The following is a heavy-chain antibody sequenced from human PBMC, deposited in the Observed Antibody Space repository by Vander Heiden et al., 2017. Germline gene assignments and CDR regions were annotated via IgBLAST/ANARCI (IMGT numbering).Heavy chain of an antibody. D-gene: IGHD2-15*01. CDR1: GFPFSSYA. V-gene: IGHV3-30*04. Sequence: QVQLVESGGGVVQPGRSLRLSCAASGFPFSSYAMHWVRQAPGKGLEWVAVISYDGSNKYYADSVKGRFTISRDNSKNTLYLQMNSLRAEDTAVYYCARGPARAAWWHYYFDYWGQGTLVTVSS. CDR3: ARGPARAAWWHYYFDY. CDR2: ISYDGSNK. J-gene: IGHJ4*02.